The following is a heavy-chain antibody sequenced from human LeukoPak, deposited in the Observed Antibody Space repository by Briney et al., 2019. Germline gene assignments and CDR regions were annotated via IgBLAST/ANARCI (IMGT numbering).Heavy chain of an antibody. J-gene: IGHJ4*02. D-gene: IGHD1-26*01. Sequence: GGSLRLSCAASGVTFSSYGMHWVRQAPGEGLEWGSVIYSGGSTYYADSVKGRFTISRDNSKNRLYLQMNSLRAEDTAVYYCARDSGSFSFDYWGPGTLVTVSS. CDR2: IYSGGST. CDR1: GVTFSSYG. V-gene: IGHV3-66*01. CDR3: ARDSGSFSFDY.